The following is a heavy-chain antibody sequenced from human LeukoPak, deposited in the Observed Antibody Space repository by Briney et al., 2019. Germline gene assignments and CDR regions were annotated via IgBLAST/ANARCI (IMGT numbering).Heavy chain of an antibody. D-gene: IGHD3-22*01. CDR1: GFTFSSYG. Sequence: PGGSLRLSCAASGFTFSSYGMHWVRQAPGKGLEWVAVISYDGSNKYYADSVKGRFTISRDNAKNSLYLRMNSLRAEDTAVYYCAREWTYYYDSSGLDYWGQGTLVTVSS. CDR3: AREWTYYYDSSGLDY. J-gene: IGHJ4*02. V-gene: IGHV3-30*03. CDR2: ISYDGSNK.